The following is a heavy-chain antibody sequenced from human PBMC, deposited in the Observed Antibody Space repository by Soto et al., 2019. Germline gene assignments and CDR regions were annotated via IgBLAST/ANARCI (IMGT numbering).Heavy chain of an antibody. CDR2: IIPMFGIV. CDR3: ARHYDIVAAYSI. CDR1: GGTFSSYT. Sequence: QVRLVQSGAEVKKPGSSVKVSCKASGGTFSSYTFTWVRQAPGQGLEWMGGIIPMFGIVNYAQKFQGRVTINAAESTSIAYMALTSLSSEDTAIYYCARHYDIVAAYSIWGQGTMVTVSS. D-gene: IGHD3-9*01. V-gene: IGHV1-69*01. J-gene: IGHJ3*02.